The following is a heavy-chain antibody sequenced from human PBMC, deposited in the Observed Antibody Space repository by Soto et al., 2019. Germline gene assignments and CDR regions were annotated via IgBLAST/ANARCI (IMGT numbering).Heavy chain of an antibody. CDR3: ARPKSWSGEVDV. V-gene: IGHV4-59*08. Sequence: SSETLSLTCTVSGGSINNFYWNWLRQPPGRGLEWIGHIFYSGSTNYNPSLKSRVTISIDTSKNQFSLKLSSVTAADTAVYYCARPKSWSGEVDVWGKGTTVTVSS. CDR2: IFYSGST. J-gene: IGHJ6*04. CDR1: GGSINNFY. D-gene: IGHD3-10*01.